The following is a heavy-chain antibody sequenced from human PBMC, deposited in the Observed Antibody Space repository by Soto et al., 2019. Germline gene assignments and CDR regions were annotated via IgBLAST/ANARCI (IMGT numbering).Heavy chain of an antibody. CDR1: GGSISSSSYY. J-gene: IGHJ6*02. D-gene: IGHD3-22*01. CDR3: ARIYDSSGYYYDYYYGMDV. Sequence: SETLSLTCTVSGGSISSSSYYWGWIRQPPGKGLEWIGSIYYSGSTYYNPSLKSRVTISVDTSKNQFSLKLSSVTAADTAVYYCARIYDSSGYYYDYYYGMDVWGQGTTVTVSS. V-gene: IGHV4-39*01. CDR2: IYYSGST.